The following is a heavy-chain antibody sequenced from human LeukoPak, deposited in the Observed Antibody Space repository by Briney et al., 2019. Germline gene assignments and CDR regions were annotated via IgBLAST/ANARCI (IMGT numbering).Heavy chain of an antibody. CDR1: GGSIISSSYY. Sequence: ASETLSLTCTVSGGSIISSSYYWGWIRQPPGKGLEWIGSIYYSGSTNYNPSLKSRVTISVDTSKNQFSLKLSSVTAADTAVYYCARVPYYYDSSGLDYYYYMDVWGKGTTVTVSS. D-gene: IGHD3-22*01. V-gene: IGHV4-39*07. CDR2: IYYSGST. CDR3: ARVPYYYDSSGLDYYYYMDV. J-gene: IGHJ6*03.